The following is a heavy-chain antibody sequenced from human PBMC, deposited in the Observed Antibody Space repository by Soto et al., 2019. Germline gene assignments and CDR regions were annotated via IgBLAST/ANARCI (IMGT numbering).Heavy chain of an antibody. CDR1: EFTFSSYG. CDR2: IWYDGSNK. V-gene: IGHV3-33*01. D-gene: IGHD2-21*02. Sequence: QVQLVESGGGVVQPGRSLRLSCAASEFTFSSYGMHWVRQAPGKGLEWVAVIWYDGSNKYYADSVKGRFTISRDNSKNTLYLQMNSLRAEDTAVYYCARGGLTDYFDYWGQGTLVTVSS. J-gene: IGHJ4*02. CDR3: ARGGLTDYFDY.